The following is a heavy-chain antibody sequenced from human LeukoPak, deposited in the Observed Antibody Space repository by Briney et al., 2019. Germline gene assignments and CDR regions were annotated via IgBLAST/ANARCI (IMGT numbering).Heavy chain of an antibody. CDR2: INHSGST. CDR3: ARKKPLFWSGYYYYMDV. CDR1: GGSFSGYY. Sequence: SETLSLTCAVYGGSFSGYYWSWIRQPPGKGLEWIGEINHSGSTNYNPSLKSRVTITVDTSKNQFSLKLSSVTAADTAVYYCARKKPLFWSGYYYYMDVWGKGTTVTVSS. D-gene: IGHD3-3*01. J-gene: IGHJ6*03. V-gene: IGHV4-34*01.